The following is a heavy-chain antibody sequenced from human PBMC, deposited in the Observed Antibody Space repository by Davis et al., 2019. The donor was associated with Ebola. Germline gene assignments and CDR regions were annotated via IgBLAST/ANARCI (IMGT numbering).Heavy chain of an antibody. Sequence: MPSETLSLTCAVYGGSFSGYYWSWIRQPPGKGLEWIGEIYHSGSTNYNPSLKSRVTISVDTSKNQFSLKLSSVTAADTAVYYCARSTTVTPLDYWGQGTLVTVSS. D-gene: IGHD4-11*01. CDR1: GGSFSGYY. CDR3: ARSTTVTPLDY. CDR2: IYHSGST. V-gene: IGHV4-34*01. J-gene: IGHJ4*02.